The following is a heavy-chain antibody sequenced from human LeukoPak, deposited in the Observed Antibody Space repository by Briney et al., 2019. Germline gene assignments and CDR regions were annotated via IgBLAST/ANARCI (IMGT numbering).Heavy chain of an antibody. Sequence: GTSLRLSCIASGFTFTNYGFHWVRQAPGKGLEWVAVIWYDGSKKYYADSVKGRFTISRDNTKNTLYLQMNSLRDEDTAVYYCARDLSPNLGTRWFDPRGQGTLVTVSS. V-gene: IGHV3-33*01. D-gene: IGHD1-1*01. CDR3: ARDLSPNLGTRWFDP. CDR2: IWYDGSKK. CDR1: GFTFTNYG. J-gene: IGHJ5*02.